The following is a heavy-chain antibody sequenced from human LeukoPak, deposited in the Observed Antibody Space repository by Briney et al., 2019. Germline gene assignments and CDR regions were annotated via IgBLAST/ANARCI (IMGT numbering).Heavy chain of an antibody. CDR1: GFTFSSYA. CDR3: ARGGYYDSPSRGWFDP. CDR2: ISYDGSNK. J-gene: IGHJ5*02. Sequence: PGGSLRLSCAASGFTFSSYAMHWVRQAPGKGLEWVAVISYDGSNKYYADSVKGRFTISRDNSKNTLYLQMNSLRAEDTAVYYCARGGYYDSPSRGWFDPWGQGTLVTVSS. V-gene: IGHV3-30-3*01. D-gene: IGHD3-3*01.